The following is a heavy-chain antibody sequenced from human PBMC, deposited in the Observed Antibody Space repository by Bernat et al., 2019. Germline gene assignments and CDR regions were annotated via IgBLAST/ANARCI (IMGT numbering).Heavy chain of an antibody. CDR3: ARRSIAAAEYYFDY. CDR1: GGSISSYY. J-gene: IGHJ4*02. CDR2: IYYSGST. D-gene: IGHD6-13*01. Sequence: QVQLQESGPGLVKPSETLSLTCTVSGGSISSYYWSWIRQPPGKGLEWIGYIYYSGSTNYNPPLKSRVTISVDTSKNQFSLKLSSVTAADTAVYYCARRSIAAAEYYFDYWGQGTLVTVSS. V-gene: IGHV4-59*01.